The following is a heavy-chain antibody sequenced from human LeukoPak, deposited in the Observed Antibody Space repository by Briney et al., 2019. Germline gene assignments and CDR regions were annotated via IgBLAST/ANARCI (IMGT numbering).Heavy chain of an antibody. V-gene: IGHV1-2*02. J-gene: IGHJ6*03. CDR2: IKPDSGGT. CDR1: GYSFADYY. Sequence: ASVKVSCKASGYSFADYYIHWVRQAPGQGLEWMGWIKPDSGGTRSAQKFQGRVTMTTDTSTSTAYMELRSLRSDDTAVYYCAREVKYYGSGSLYYYYMDVWGKGTTVTVSS. D-gene: IGHD3-10*01. CDR3: AREVKYYGSGSLYYYYMDV.